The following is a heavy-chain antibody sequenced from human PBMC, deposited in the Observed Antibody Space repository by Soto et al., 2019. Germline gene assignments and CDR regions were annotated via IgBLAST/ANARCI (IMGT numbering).Heavy chain of an antibody. J-gene: IGHJ5*02. CDR1: VGSIISYY. CDR2: IYYSGST. CDR3: ERVNSDVNWFDT. Sequence: SSTXSLTCTCAVGSIISYYFILIRQPPGKGLEWIGYIYYSGSTNYNPSLKSRVTISVDTSKNQFSLKLSSVTAADTAVYYCERVNSDVNWFDTWGQGTLVKVSS. D-gene: IGHD2-21*01. V-gene: IGHV4-59*01.